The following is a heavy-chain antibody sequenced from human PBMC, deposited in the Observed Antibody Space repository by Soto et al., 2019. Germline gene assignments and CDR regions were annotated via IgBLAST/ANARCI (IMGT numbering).Heavy chain of an antibody. J-gene: IGHJ4*02. D-gene: IGHD6-13*01. CDR1: GGSISSGDYY. Sequence: QVQLQESGPGLVRPSQTLSLTCTVSGGSISSGDYYWSWIRQHPGRGLEWIGYVYYSGITFYNPSLKGRITISVDTSKNQFYLRLGSVTAADTAVYYCAREMFSRTWYPGDWGQGTLVTVSS. CDR3: AREMFSRTWYPGD. V-gene: IGHV4-31*03. CDR2: VYYSGIT.